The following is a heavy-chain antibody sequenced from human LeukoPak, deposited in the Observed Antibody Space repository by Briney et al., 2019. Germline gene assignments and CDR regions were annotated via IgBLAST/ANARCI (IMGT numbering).Heavy chain of an antibody. CDR2: ISSSSSYT. CDR1: GFTFSNYW. D-gene: IGHD6-6*01. Sequence: PGGSLRLSCAASGFTFSNYWMSWIRQAPGKGLEWVSYISSSSSYTNYADSVKGRFTISRDNAKNSLYLQMNSLRAEDTAVYYCSASFGGIAARPTHDYWGQGTLVTVSS. V-gene: IGHV3-11*06. CDR3: SASFGGIAARPTHDY. J-gene: IGHJ4*02.